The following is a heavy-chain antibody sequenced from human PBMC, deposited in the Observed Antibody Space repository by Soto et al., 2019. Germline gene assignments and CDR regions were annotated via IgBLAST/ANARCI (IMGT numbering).Heavy chain of an antibody. CDR3: ARGPPGMYSSSFGPAGSSGIPEKYGMDV. Sequence: ASVKVSCKASGGTFISYAISWVRQAPGQGLEWMGGIIPIFGTANYAQKFQGRVTITADESTSTAYMELSSLRSEDTAVYYCARGPPGMYSSSFGPAGSSGIPEKYGMDVWGQGTTVTVSS. CDR1: GGTFISYA. J-gene: IGHJ6*02. V-gene: IGHV1-69*13. CDR2: IIPIFGTA. D-gene: IGHD6-6*01.